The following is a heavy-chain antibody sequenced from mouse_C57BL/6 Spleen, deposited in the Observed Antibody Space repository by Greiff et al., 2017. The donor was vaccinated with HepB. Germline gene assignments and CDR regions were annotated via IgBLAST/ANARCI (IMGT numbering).Heavy chain of an antibody. CDR1: GYTFTSYW. CDR2: IHPSDSDT. Sequence: QVQLQQSGAELVKPGASVKVSCKASGYTFTSYWMHWVKQRPGQGLEWIGRIHPSDSDTNYNQKFKGKDTLTVDRSSSTAYMQLSSLTSEDSAVYYCAIGGLRRIGYWYFDVWGTETTVTVSS. D-gene: IGHD2-4*01. V-gene: IGHV1-74*01. CDR3: AIGGLRRIGYWYFDV. J-gene: IGHJ1*03.